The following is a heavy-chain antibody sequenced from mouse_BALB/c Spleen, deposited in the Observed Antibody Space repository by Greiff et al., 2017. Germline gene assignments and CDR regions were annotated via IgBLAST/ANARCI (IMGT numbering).Heavy chain of an antibody. D-gene: IGHD2-10*01. CDR1: GFTFSSYT. CDR3: ARQGKSRAYYGNYVDWYFDV. Sequence: EVHLVESGGGLVQPGGSLKLSCAASGFTFSSYTMSWVRQTPEKRLEWVAYISNGGGSTYYPDTVKGRFTISRDNAKNTLYLQMSSLKSEDTAMYYCARQGKSRAYYGNYVDWYFDVWGAGTTVTVSS. CDR2: ISNGGGST. V-gene: IGHV5-12-2*01. J-gene: IGHJ1*01.